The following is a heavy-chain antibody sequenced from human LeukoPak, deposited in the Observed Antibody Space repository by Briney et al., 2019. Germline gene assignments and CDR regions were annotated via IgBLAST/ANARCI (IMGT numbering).Heavy chain of an antibody. Sequence: GASVKVSCKASGYTFTSYGISWVRQAPGQGLEWMGWISAYNGNTNYAQKLQGRVTMTTDTSTSTAYMELRSLRSDDTAVYYCARVFMVSNSLHFDYWGQGTLVTVSS. CDR3: ARVFMVSNSLHFDY. CDR1: GYTFTSYG. D-gene: IGHD4-11*01. J-gene: IGHJ4*02. CDR2: ISAYNGNT. V-gene: IGHV1-18*01.